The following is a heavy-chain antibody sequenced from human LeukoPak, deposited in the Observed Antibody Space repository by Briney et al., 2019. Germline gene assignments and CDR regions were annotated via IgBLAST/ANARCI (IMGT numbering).Heavy chain of an antibody. J-gene: IGHJ4*02. V-gene: IGHV3-49*04. Sequence: PGGSLRLSCAASGFTFSSYGMHWVRQAPGKGLEWVGFIRSKAYGGTTEYAASVKGRFTISRDDSKSIAYLQMNSLRTEDTAVYYCTRGGGEWELLWFFSKVYWGQGTLVTVSS. D-gene: IGHD1-26*01. CDR1: GFTFSSYG. CDR3: TRGGGEWELLWFFSKVY. CDR2: IRSKAYGGTT.